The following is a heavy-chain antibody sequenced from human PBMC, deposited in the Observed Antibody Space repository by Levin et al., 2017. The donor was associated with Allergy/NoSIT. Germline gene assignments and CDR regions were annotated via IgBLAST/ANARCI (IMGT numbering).Heavy chain of an antibody. J-gene: IGHJ4*02. CDR3: ARDGTYDSSGYYPDY. V-gene: IGHV3-33*01. CDR1: GFTFSSYG. D-gene: IGHD3-22*01. CDR2: IWYDGSNK. Sequence: GGSLRLSCAASGFTFSSYGMHWVRQAPGKGLEWVAVIWYDGSNKYYADSVKGRFTISRDNSKNTLYLQMNSLRAEDTAVYYCARDGTYDSSGYYPDYWGQGTLVTVSS.